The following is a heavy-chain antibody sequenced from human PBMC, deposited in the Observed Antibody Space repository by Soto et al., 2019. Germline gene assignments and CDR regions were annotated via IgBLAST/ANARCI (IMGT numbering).Heavy chain of an antibody. CDR2: IRSKANSYAT. V-gene: IGHV3-73*01. CDR3: TRHSKCSSTSCDLYYYMDV. J-gene: IGHJ6*03. Sequence: GGSLRLSCAASGGTFSGSAMHWVRQASGKGLEWVGRIRSKANSYATAYAASVKGRFTISRDDSKNTAYLQMNSLKTEDTAVYYCTRHSKCSSTSCDLYYYMDVWGKGTTVTVSS. D-gene: IGHD2-2*01. CDR1: GGTFSGSA.